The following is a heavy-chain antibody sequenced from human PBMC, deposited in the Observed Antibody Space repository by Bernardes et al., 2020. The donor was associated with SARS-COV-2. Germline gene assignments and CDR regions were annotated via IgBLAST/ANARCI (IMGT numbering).Heavy chain of an antibody. CDR2: IYYRGSP. CDR3: ARVHSEIDDYGSGSLYWYFDL. Sequence: SETLSLTCTVSGGSISSYYWSWIRQPPGKGLEWIGYIYYRGSPNYNPSLKSRVTISVDTSKNQFSLKLSSVTAADTAVYYCARVHSEIDDYGSGSLYWYFDLWGRGTLVTVYS. J-gene: IGHJ2*01. CDR1: GGSISSYY. V-gene: IGHV4-59*01. D-gene: IGHD3-10*01.